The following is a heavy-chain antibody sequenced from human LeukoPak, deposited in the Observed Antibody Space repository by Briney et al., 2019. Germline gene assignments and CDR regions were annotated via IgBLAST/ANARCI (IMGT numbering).Heavy chain of an antibody. D-gene: IGHD3-10*01. CDR1: GFTVSDNY. CDR2: IYSGGST. Sequence: PGGSLRLSCAASGFTVSDNYMSWVRQAPGKGLEWVSVIYSGGSTYYADSVRGRFTISRDNSKNTLYLQMNSLRAEDTAVYYCAREWGGDYGSGSYYRFDYWGQGTLVTVSS. J-gene: IGHJ4*02. V-gene: IGHV3-53*01. CDR3: AREWGGDYGSGSYYRFDY.